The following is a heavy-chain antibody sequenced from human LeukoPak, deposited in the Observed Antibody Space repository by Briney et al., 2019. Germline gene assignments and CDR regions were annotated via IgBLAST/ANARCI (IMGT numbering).Heavy chain of an antibody. CDR1: GFTFSSYA. Sequence: GGSLRLSCAASGFTFSSYAMSWVRQAPGKGLEWVSAISGSGGSTYYADSVKGRFTISRDNSKNTLYLQMNSLRAEDTAVYYCAKGVSSSWLYTYWFNPWGQGTLVTVSS. CDR2: ISGSGGST. D-gene: IGHD6-13*01. CDR3: AKGVSSSWLYTYWFNP. J-gene: IGHJ5*02. V-gene: IGHV3-23*01.